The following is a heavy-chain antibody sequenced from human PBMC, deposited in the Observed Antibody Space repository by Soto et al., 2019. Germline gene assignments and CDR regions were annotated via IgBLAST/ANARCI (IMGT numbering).Heavy chain of an antibody. Sequence: EVQLLESGGALVQPGGSLRLSCAASGFTFSSYAMSWVRQAPGKGLEWVSAISGSGGSTYYADSVKGRFTISRDNSRNTLDLQMNSMRAGDTAVYYCAKGSRTTGTKHYFDYWGQGTLVTVSS. CDR1: GFTFSSYA. J-gene: IGHJ4*02. CDR2: ISGSGGST. CDR3: AKGSRTTGTKHYFDY. V-gene: IGHV3-23*01. D-gene: IGHD1-1*01.